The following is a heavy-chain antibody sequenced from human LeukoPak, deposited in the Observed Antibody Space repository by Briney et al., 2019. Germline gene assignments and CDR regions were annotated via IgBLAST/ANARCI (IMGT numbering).Heavy chain of an antibody. CDR2: ISYDGSNK. CDR1: GFTFSSYA. V-gene: IGHV3-30-3*01. CDR3: ARGPGEDIVVVPAAIPTPPFYYYGMDV. J-gene: IGHJ6*02. D-gene: IGHD2-2*01. Sequence: PGGSLRLSCAASGFTFSSYAMHWVRQAPGKGLEWVAVISYDGSNKYYAASVKGRFTISRDNSKNTLYLQMNSLRAEDTAVYYCARGPGEDIVVVPAAIPTPPFYYYGMDVWGQGTTVTVSS.